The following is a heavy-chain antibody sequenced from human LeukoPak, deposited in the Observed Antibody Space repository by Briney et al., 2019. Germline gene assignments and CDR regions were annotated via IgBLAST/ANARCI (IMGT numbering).Heavy chain of an antibody. J-gene: IGHJ4*02. V-gene: IGHV4-59*01. Sequence: PSETLSLTCTVSGGSLSSYYWSWIRQPPGKGLEWIGYIYYSGSTNYNPSLKSRVTISVDTSKNQFSLKLSSVTAADTAVYYCARGAGDSGYDFFDYWGQGTLVTVSS. D-gene: IGHD5-12*01. CDR2: IYYSGST. CDR1: GGSLSSYY. CDR3: ARGAGDSGYDFFDY.